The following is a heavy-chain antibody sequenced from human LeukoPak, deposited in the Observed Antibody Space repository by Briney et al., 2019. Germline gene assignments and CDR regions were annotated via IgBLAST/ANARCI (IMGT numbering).Heavy chain of an antibody. D-gene: IGHD1/OR15-1a*01. V-gene: IGHV3-48*03. J-gene: IGHJ4*02. CDR1: GFTFSSYE. CDR2: ISSSGSTI. CDR3: AREEQIMPFDY. Sequence: GGSLRLSCAAPGFTFSSYEMNWVRQAPGKGLEWVSYISSSGSTIYYADSVKGRFTISRDNAKNSLYLQMNSLRAEDTAVYYCAREEQIMPFDYWGQGTLVTVSS.